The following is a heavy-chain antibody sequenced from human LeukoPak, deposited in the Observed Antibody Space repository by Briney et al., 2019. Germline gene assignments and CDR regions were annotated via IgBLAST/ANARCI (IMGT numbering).Heavy chain of an antibody. Sequence: SETLSLTCTVSGGSISSYYWTWIRQPPGKGLEWIGYIYTSGSTNYNPSLKSRVTISVDTSKNQFSLKLSSVTAADTAVYYCARGYLGYCSSTSCPIYYYYYMDVWGKGTTVTVSS. CDR2: IYTSGST. J-gene: IGHJ6*03. D-gene: IGHD2-2*01. CDR1: GGSISSYY. V-gene: IGHV4-4*09. CDR3: ARGYLGYCSSTSCPIYYYYYMDV.